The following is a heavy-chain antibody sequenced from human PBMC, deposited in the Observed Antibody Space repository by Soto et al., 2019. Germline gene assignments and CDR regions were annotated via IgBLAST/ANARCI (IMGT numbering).Heavy chain of an antibody. CDR3: ARDRWSNLDYGMDV. Sequence: GASVKVSCKASGGTFNRYAISWVRQAPGQGLEWMGGIIPIFGIGNDAQRFQGRVTITADESTGTAYMELSSLRSEDTAVYYCARDRWSNLDYGMDVWGQGTTVTVSS. CDR1: GGTFNRYA. CDR2: IIPIFGIG. D-gene: IGHD2-15*01. V-gene: IGHV1-69*13. J-gene: IGHJ6*02.